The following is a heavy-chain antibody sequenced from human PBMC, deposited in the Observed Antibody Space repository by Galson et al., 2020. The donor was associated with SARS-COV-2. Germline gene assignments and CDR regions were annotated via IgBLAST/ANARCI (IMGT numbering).Heavy chain of an antibody. V-gene: IGHV5-51*01. J-gene: IGHJ6*02. CDR3: ARHKFRTGYSPMDV. D-gene: IGHD1-1*01. Sequence: GESLKISCQASGFSFTNYWIAWVRQTPGKGLEWMGIIYPGDSDTSYSPSFEGHVTFSVDTSTTTAYLQWSSLKASDTGIYYCARHKFRTGYSPMDVWGQGTTVTVSS. CDR1: GFSFTNYW. CDR2: IYPGDSDT.